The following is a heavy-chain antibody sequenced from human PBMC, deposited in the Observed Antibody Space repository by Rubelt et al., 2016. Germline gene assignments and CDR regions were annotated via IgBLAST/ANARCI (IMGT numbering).Heavy chain of an antibody. Sequence: QVQLVQSGAEVKKPGASVKVSCKASGYTFTGYYMHWVRQAPGQGLEWMGWINPNSGGTNYAQKFQGRVTMTRDTSIGTAYRELSRRRSDDTAVYYCARFAIGGHSSGYLFDYWGQGTLVTVSS. V-gene: IGHV1-2*02. CDR1: GYTFTGYY. CDR2: INPNSGGT. D-gene: IGHD3-22*01. CDR3: ARFAIGGHSSGYLFDY. J-gene: IGHJ4*02.